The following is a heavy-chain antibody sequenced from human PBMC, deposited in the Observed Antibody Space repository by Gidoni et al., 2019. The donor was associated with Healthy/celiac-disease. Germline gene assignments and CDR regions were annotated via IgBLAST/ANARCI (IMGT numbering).Heavy chain of an antibody. CDR1: GGTFSSYA. V-gene: IGHV1-69*01. D-gene: IGHD2-15*01. CDR2: INPIFGTA. J-gene: IGHJ4*02. CDR3: ARGDCSGGSCPTDY. Sequence: QVKMVQSGAEVKKPGSSLKVSCKASGGTFSSYATSWVRQAPGQGLEWMGVINPIFGTANYAQKFQGRVTITADESTSTAYMALSSLRSEDTAVYYCARGDCSGGSCPTDYWGQGTLVTVSS.